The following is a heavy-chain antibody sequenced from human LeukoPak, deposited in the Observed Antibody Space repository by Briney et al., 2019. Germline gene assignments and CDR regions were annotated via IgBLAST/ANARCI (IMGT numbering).Heavy chain of an antibody. D-gene: IGHD3-3*01. CDR3: ARGPYYDFWSGYYNNWFDP. Sequence: ASVKVSCKASGYTFTSYYMHWVRQAPGQGLEWMGIINPSGGSTSYAQKFQGRVTMTRDTSTSTVYMELSSLRSEDTAVYCCARGPYYDFWSGYYNNWFDPWGQGTLVTVSS. CDR1: GYTFTSYY. V-gene: IGHV1-46*01. J-gene: IGHJ5*02. CDR2: INPSGGST.